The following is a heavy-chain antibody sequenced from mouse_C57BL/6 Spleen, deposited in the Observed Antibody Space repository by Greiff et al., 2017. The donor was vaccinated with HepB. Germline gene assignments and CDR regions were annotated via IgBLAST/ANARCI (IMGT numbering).Heavy chain of an antibody. J-gene: IGHJ1*03. CDR1: GYTFTDYE. D-gene: IGHD4-1*01. V-gene: IGHV1-15*01. Sequence: QVQLQQSGAELVRPGASVTLSCEASGYTFTDYEMHWVKQTPVHGLEWIGAIDPETGGTAYNQKFKGKAILTADKSSSTAYMELRSLTSEDSAVYYCTRSAANWDGYFDVWGTGTTVTVSS. CDR3: TRSAANWDGYFDV. CDR2: IDPETGGT.